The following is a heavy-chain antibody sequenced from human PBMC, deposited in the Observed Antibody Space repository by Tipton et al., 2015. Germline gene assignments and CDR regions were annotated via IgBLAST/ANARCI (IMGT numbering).Heavy chain of an antibody. J-gene: IGHJ6*02. CDR3: ARDLEHGMDV. V-gene: IGHV4-34*01. Sequence: LRLSCAVYGGSFSDYYWSWIRQSPGKGLEWIGEINHGGSTNYNPSLKSRVTISVDTSKNQFSLKLNSVAAADTAVYYCARDLEHGMDVWGHGTTVTASS. D-gene: IGHD5-24*01. CDR1: GGSFSDYY. CDR2: INHGGST.